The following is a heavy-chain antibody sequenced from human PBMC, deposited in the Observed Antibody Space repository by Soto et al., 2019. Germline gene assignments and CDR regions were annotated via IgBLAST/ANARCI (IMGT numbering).Heavy chain of an antibody. D-gene: IGHD3-9*01. CDR2: ISAYNGNT. Sequence: VASVKVSCKASGYTFTSYGISWVRQAPGQGLEWMGWISAYNGNTNYAQKLQGRVTMTTDTSTSTAYMELRSLRSDDTAVYYCARDFLNPPGDVDYDILTGFPPPENFDYWGQGTLVTVSS. CDR3: ARDFLNPPGDVDYDILTGFPPPENFDY. J-gene: IGHJ4*02. V-gene: IGHV1-18*01. CDR1: GYTFTSYG.